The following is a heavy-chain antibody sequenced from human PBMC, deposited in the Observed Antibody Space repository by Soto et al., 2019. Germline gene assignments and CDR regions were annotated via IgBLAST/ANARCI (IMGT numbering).Heavy chain of an antibody. Sequence: QVQLVESGGGVVQPGRSLRLSCAASGFTFSSYGMHWVRQAPGKGLEWVAVIWYDGSNKYYADSVKGRFTISRDNSKTTLYLQMNSLRAEYTAVYYCAREGTYGVLPTAYWGQGTLVNVAS. V-gene: IGHV3-33*01. J-gene: IGHJ4*02. CDR3: AREGTYGVLPTAY. CDR1: GFTFSSYG. CDR2: IWYDGSNK. D-gene: IGHD4-17*01.